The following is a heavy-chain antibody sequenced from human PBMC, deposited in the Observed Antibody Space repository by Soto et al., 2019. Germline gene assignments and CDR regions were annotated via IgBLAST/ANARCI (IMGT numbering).Heavy chain of an antibody. D-gene: IGHD4-17*01. V-gene: IGHV3-74*01. Sequence: EVHLVESGGGLVQPGGSLRLSCAASGFTFSSYWMHWVRQAPGKGLVWVSRINSDGSSTSYADSVKGRFTISRDNAKNTLYLHMNSLRAEDTAVYYCAKSSYGDSYFDYWGQGTLVTVSS. CDR3: AKSSYGDSYFDY. CDR1: GFTFSSYW. CDR2: INSDGSST. J-gene: IGHJ4*02.